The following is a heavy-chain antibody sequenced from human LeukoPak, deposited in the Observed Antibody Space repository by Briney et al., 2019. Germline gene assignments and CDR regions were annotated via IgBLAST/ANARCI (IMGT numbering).Heavy chain of an antibody. Sequence: SSETLSLTCAVYGGSFSGYYWGWIRQPPGKGLEWIGSIYYSGSTYYNPSLKSRVTISVDTSKNQFSLKLSSVTAADTAVYYCARQLMITFGGVIVSGFDYWGQGTLVTVSS. J-gene: IGHJ4*02. D-gene: IGHD3-16*02. V-gene: IGHV4-39*01. CDR1: GGSFSGYY. CDR2: IYYSGST. CDR3: ARQLMITFGGVIVSGFDY.